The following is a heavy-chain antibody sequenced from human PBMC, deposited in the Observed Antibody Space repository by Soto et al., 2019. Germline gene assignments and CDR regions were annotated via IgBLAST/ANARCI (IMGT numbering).Heavy chain of an antibody. CDR1: GGTFSTHA. J-gene: IGHJ4*02. V-gene: IGHV1-69*06. Sequence: QEQLVQSGAEVKKPGSSVKVSCKASGGTFSTHAITWVRQAPGQWLEWMGGINPIFGTTNYAQKFQGRLTITAYKSPTTAYMELRSLRSDDTAVYYCASSHSFVGVISPTFDWWGQGTLVTVSS. D-gene: IGHD3-16*02. CDR2: INPIFGTT. CDR3: ASSHSFVGVISPTFDW.